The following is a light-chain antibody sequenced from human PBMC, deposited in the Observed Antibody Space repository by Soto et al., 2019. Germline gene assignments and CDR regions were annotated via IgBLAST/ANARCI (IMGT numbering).Light chain of an antibody. Sequence: QSVLTQPPSVSGAPGQRVTISCPGGSSNIGAGYDVHWYQQLPGTAPKLLIYSNNNRPSGVPDRFSGSKSGTSASLAITGLQAEDEADYYCQSYDSSLSGSVFGGGTKVTVL. CDR3: QSYDSSLSGSV. V-gene: IGLV1-40*01. J-gene: IGLJ2*01. CDR1: SSNIGAGYD. CDR2: SNN.